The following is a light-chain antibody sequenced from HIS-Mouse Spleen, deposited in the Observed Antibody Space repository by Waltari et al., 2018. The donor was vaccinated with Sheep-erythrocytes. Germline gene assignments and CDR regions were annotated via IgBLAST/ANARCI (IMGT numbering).Light chain of an antibody. J-gene: IGLJ1*01. CDR3: CSYAGSYNHV. Sequence: QSALTQPRPVSGSPGQSVTISCTGTSSDVGGYTYVSWYQQHPGKAPKLMIYDVSKRPSGVPDRFSGSKSGNTASLTISGLQAEDEADYYCCSYAGSYNHVFATGTKVTVL. CDR1: SSDVGGYTY. V-gene: IGLV2-11*01. CDR2: DVS.